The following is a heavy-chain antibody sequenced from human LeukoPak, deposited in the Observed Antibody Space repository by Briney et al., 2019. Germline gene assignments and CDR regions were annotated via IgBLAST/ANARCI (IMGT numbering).Heavy chain of an antibody. V-gene: IGHV1-2*02. Sequence: ATVKVSCKASGYTFTGYYMHWVRQAPGQGLEWMGWINPHTGGTNYAQKFQGRVTMTRDTSISTAYMELSGLTSDDTAVYYCARPYCSGGSCHDYFDYWGQGTLVTVSS. CDR2: INPHTGGT. CDR3: ARPYCSGGSCHDYFDY. CDR1: GYTFTGYY. J-gene: IGHJ4*02. D-gene: IGHD2-15*01.